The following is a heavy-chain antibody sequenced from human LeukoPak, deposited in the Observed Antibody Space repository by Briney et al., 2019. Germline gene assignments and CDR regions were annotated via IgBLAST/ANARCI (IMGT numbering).Heavy chain of an antibody. J-gene: IGHJ4*02. CDR1: GFTFTSYG. CDR2: ISYDGSEK. D-gene: IGHD2-2*01. CDR3: ARVLRDQLLPHGAVDY. Sequence: GGSLRLSCAASGFTFTSYGMHWVRQAPGKGLEWVALISYDGSEKYYADSVKGRFTISRDNSKNTLYLQMNSLRAEDTAVYYCARVLRDQLLPHGAVDYWGQGTLVTVSS. V-gene: IGHV3-30*03.